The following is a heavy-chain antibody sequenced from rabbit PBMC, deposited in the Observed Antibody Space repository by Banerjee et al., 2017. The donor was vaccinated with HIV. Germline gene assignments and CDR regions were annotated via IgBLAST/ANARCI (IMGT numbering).Heavy chain of an antibody. CDR1: GFSFSNKYV. J-gene: IGHJ4*01. Sequence: EESGGDLVKPEGSLTLTCTASGFSFSNKYVMCWVRQAPGKGLEWIACINTSSGSTVYASWAKGRFTISRTSSTTVTLQMTSLTAADTATYFCARDLAAVIGWNFNLWGPGTLVTVS. CDR2: INTSSGST. D-gene: IGHD1-1*01. V-gene: IGHV1S45*01. CDR3: ARDLAAVIGWNFNL.